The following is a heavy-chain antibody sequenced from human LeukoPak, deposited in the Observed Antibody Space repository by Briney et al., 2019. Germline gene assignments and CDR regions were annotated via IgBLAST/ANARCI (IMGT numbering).Heavy chain of an antibody. D-gene: IGHD2-2*01. CDR2: ISSSSSYI. CDR1: GFTFSSYS. Sequence: GGSLRLSCAASGFTFSSYSMNWVRQAPGKGLEWVSSISSSSSYIYYADSVKGRFTISRDNAKNSLYLQMNSLRAEDTAVYYCARDPDEVVPAANFDYWGQGTLVTVSS. V-gene: IGHV3-21*01. J-gene: IGHJ4*02. CDR3: ARDPDEVVPAANFDY.